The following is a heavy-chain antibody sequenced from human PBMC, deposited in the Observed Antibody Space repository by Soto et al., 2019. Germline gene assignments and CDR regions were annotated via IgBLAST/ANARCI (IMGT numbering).Heavy chain of an antibody. D-gene: IGHD1-1*01. Sequence: PSETLSLTCTVSGGSVSSGSYSWNWIRQPPGKGLEWIGYIYHSGSTLYSPSLKSRVTISVDKSKNQFSLKLTSVTAADTAVYYCARDQLEGNWFDPWGQGTLVTVSS. V-gene: IGHV4-30-2*01. CDR2: IYHSGST. J-gene: IGHJ5*02. CDR1: GGSVSSGSYS. CDR3: ARDQLEGNWFDP.